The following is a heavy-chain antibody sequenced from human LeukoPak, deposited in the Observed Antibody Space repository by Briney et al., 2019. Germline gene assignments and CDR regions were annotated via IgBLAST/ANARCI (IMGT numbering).Heavy chain of an antibody. Sequence: GGSLRLSCAASGFTVSSNYMSWVRQAPGKGLEWVSVIYSGGSTYYADSVKGRFTISRDNSKNTLYLQMNSLRAEDTAVYYCAKGYYYDSSGYSVDYWGQGTLVTVSS. CDR3: AKGYYYDSSGYSVDY. CDR1: GFTVSSNY. V-gene: IGHV3-66*01. D-gene: IGHD3-22*01. J-gene: IGHJ4*02. CDR2: IYSGGST.